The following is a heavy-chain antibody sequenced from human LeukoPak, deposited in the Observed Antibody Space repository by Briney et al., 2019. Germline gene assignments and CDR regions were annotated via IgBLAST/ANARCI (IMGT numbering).Heavy chain of an antibody. V-gene: IGHV3-72*01. CDR3: ARPFPDCSGGSCYYYFDY. CDR1: GFTFSDHY. CDR2: TRNKANSYTT. D-gene: IGHD2-15*01. Sequence: PGGSLRLSCAASGFTFSDHYMDWVRQAPGKGLEWVGRTRNKANSYTTEYAASVKGRFTISRDDSKNSLYLQMNSLKTEDTAAYYCARPFPDCSGGSCYYYFDYWGQGTLVTVSS. J-gene: IGHJ4*02.